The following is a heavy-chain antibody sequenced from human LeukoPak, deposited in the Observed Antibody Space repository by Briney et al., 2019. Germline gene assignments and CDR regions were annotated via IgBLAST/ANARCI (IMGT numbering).Heavy chain of an antibody. Sequence: GRSLRLSCAASGFTFSSYAMHWVRQAPGKGLEWVSYISSSGTTISYAQSVKGRFTITRDNAQNSLTPHMNTLRADDTAVYYCAKDGGTHFDHWGQGTLVTVSS. D-gene: IGHD1-26*01. V-gene: IGHV3-48*01. CDR2: ISSSGTTI. J-gene: IGHJ4*02. CDR1: GFTFSSYA. CDR3: AKDGGTHFDH.